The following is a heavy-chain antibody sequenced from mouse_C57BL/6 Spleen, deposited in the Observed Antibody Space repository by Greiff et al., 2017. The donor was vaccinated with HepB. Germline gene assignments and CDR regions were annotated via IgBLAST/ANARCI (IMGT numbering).Heavy chain of an antibody. CDR1: GYTFTDYE. J-gene: IGHJ1*03. CDR3: TRPSWDVSWYFDV. D-gene: IGHD4-1*01. CDR2: IDPETGGT. Sequence: VQLQQSGAELVRPGASVTLSCKASGYTFTDYEMHWVKQTPVHGLEWIGAIDPETGGTAYNQKFKGKAILTADKSSSTAYMELRSLTSEDSAVYYCTRPSWDVSWYFDVWGTGTTVTVSS. V-gene: IGHV1-15*01.